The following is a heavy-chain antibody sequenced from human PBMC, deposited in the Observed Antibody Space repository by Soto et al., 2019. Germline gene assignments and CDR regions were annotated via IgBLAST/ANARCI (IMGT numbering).Heavy chain of an antibody. V-gene: IGHV4-61*01. D-gene: IGHD4-4*01. CDR2: IYYSGST. CDR1: GGSVSSVNYY. J-gene: IGHJ4*02. Sequence: SETLSLTCTVSGGSVSSVNYYWSWIRQPPGKGLEWIGYIYYSGSTNYNPSLKSRVTISVETSKNQFSLKLRSVTAADTAVYYCARAGLMTTVTMDSWGPGTLVTVSS. CDR3: ARAGLMTTVTMDS.